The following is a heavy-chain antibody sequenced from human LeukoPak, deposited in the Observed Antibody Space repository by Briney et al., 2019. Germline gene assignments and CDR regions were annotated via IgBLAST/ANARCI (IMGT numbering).Heavy chain of an antibody. Sequence: ASVKVSCKASGYTFTAYYMHWVRQAPGQGLEWMGWINPNTGGTNYAQNFQGRVTMTGDTSINTASMELSGLRSDDTALYYCARALCSGGSCYPAPPGIDFWGQGTLVTVSS. CDR2: INPNTGGT. V-gene: IGHV1-2*02. D-gene: IGHD2-15*01. J-gene: IGHJ4*02. CDR1: GYTFTAYY. CDR3: ARALCSGGSCYPAPPGIDF.